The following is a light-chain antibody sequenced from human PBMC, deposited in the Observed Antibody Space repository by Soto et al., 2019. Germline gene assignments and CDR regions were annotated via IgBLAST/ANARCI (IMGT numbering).Light chain of an antibody. V-gene: IGLV1-47*01. Sequence: QPVLTQPPSASGTPGQWVTISCSGSNSNIRSNYVYWYQQLPGTAPKLLIYRNDQRPSGVPDRFSASKSGTSASLAISGLRSEDEADYYCAAWDDSLRGRVFGGGTKLTVL. CDR3: AAWDDSLRGRV. J-gene: IGLJ3*02. CDR2: RND. CDR1: NSNIRSNY.